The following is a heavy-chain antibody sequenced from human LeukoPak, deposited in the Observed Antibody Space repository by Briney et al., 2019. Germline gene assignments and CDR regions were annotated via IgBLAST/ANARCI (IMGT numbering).Heavy chain of an antibody. D-gene: IGHD2-15*01. CDR1: GGSISNNNYY. CDR3: ARLIDRLLAFDY. V-gene: IGHV4-39*01. CDR2: IYYSGST. J-gene: IGHJ4*02. Sequence: SETLSLTCTVSGGSISNNNYYWGCIRQPPGKGLEWIGSIYYSGSTYYNPSLKSRVTISFDTSKNQFSLKLGSVTAADTAVYYCARLIDRLLAFDYWGQGTLVTVSS.